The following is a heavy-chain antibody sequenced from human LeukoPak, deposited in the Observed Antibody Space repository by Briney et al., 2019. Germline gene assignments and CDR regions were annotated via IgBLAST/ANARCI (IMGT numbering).Heavy chain of an antibody. J-gene: IGHJ3*02. CDR2: ISYDGSNK. CDR3: ARDFFLVYGDSDDAFDI. CDR1: GFTFSSYA. D-gene: IGHD4-17*01. Sequence: GGSLRLSCAASGFTFSSYAMHWVRQAPGKGLEWVAVISYDGSNKYYADSVEGRFTISRDNSKNTLYLQMNSLRAEDTAVYYCARDFFLVYGDSDDAFDIWGQGTMVTVSS. V-gene: IGHV3-30-3*01.